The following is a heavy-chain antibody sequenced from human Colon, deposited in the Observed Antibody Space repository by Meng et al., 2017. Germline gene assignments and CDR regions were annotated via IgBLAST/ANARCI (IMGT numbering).Heavy chain of an antibody. CDR2: MFHSGTT. CDR3: ARLIAGWPFYFDY. D-gene: IGHD6-19*01. Sequence: QWQLQESGPGLGRPSETLPLTCNVSGGSVSSGSHYWSWIRQPPGKGLEWIGYMFHSGTTKYNPSLKSRVSMSVDTTKNQFYLKLTSVTVADTAVFYCARLIAGWPFYFDYWGQGILVTVSS. V-gene: IGHV4-61*01. CDR1: GGSVSSGSHY. J-gene: IGHJ4*02.